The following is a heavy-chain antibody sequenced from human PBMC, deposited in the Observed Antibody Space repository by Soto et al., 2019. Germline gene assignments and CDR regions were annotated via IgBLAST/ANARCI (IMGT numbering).Heavy chain of an antibody. CDR1: GFTFSAYS. CDR2: ITSSSTYI. J-gene: IGHJ4*02. CDR3: ARDAVPFDGIWLAHD. V-gene: IGHV3-21*04. D-gene: IGHD3-9*01. Sequence: PVGSLRLSCVASGFTFSAYSMSWVRQAPGQGLEWVSSITSSSTYIYYTRSVEGRFTISRDDAKNSLHLQMNNLRVEDTAVYYCARDAVPFDGIWLAHDWGQGTVVTVSS.